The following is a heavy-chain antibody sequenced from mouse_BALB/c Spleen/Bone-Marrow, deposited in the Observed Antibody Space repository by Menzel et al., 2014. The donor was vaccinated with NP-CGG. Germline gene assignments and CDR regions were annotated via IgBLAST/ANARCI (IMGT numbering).Heavy chain of an antibody. CDR2: IYPGNSDT. CDR1: DYTFTSYR. J-gene: IGHJ1*01. D-gene: IGHD2-10*01. V-gene: IGHV1-5*01. CDR3: TLAYFGQGDWFFDV. Sequence: EVKLMESGTVLARPGASVKMSCKASDYTFTSYRMHWLKQRPGQGLEWIGAIYPGNSDTSYNQKFKGKAELTAVTSTSTAYMDLSSLTNEDSAVYYCTLAYFGQGDWFFDVWGAGITVTVSS.